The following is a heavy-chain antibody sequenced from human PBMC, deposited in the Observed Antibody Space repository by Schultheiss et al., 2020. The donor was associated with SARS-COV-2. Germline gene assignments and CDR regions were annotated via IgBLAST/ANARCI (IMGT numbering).Heavy chain of an antibody. Sequence: GGSLRLSCAASGFTFSSYWMSWVRQAPGKGLEWVAVIWYDGSNKYYADSVKGRFTISRDNAKNSLYLQMNSLRAEDTAVYYCARSSGYDQIFDYWGQGTLVTVSS. V-gene: IGHV3-33*08. J-gene: IGHJ4*02. D-gene: IGHD5-12*01. CDR3: ARSSGYDQIFDY. CDR1: GFTFSSYW. CDR2: IWYDGSNK.